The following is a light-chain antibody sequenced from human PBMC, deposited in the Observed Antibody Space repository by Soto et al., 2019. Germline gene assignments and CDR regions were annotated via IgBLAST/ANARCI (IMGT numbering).Light chain of an antibody. CDR2: WAS. Sequence: DIVMTQSPDSLAVSLGERATINCKSSQSVLYSSNNKNYLAWYQQKPGQPPKLLIYWASTRESGVPDRFSGSCSGTDFTLTIISLQAEDVAVYYCQQYYSTRTFGQVTKVEIK. V-gene: IGKV4-1*01. CDR3: QQYYSTRT. J-gene: IGKJ1*01. CDR1: QSVLYSSNNKNY.